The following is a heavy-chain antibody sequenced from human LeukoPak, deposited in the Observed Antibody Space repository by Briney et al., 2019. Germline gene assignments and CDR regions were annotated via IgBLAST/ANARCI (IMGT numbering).Heavy chain of an antibody. V-gene: IGHV4-61*01. Sequence: PSETLSLTCTVSGGSISSSSYYWGWIRQPPGKGLEWIGYIYYSGSTNYNPSLKSRVTISVDTSKNQFSLKLSSVTAADTAVYYCARDSGGATEPLNWFDPWGQGTLVTVSS. J-gene: IGHJ5*02. CDR3: ARDSGGATEPLNWFDP. D-gene: IGHD1-26*01. CDR2: IYYSGST. CDR1: GGSISSSSYY.